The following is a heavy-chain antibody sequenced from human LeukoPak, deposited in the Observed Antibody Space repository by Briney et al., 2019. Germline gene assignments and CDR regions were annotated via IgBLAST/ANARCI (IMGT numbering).Heavy chain of an antibody. CDR3: ARGVGAGTPDAFDI. Sequence: GGSLRLSCAASGFTFSDYYMSWIRQAPGKGLEWVSYISSSSSYTNYADSVKGRFTISRDNAKNSLYLQMNSLRAEDTAVYYCARGVGAGTPDAFDIWGQGTMVTVSS. J-gene: IGHJ3*02. D-gene: IGHD1-26*01. V-gene: IGHV3-11*06. CDR1: GFTFSDYY. CDR2: ISSSSSYT.